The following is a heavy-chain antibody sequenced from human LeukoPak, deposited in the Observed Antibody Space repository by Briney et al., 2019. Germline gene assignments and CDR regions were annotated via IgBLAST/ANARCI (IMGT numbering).Heavy chain of an antibody. Sequence: GGSLRLSCAASGFTFSSYGKHWVRQAPGKGLEWVAFIRYDGSNKYYADSVKGRFTISRDNSKNTLYLQMNSLRAEDTAVYYCAKGYDCSSTSCLDAFDIWGQGTMVTVSS. CDR3: AKGYDCSSTSCLDAFDI. V-gene: IGHV3-30*02. CDR1: GFTFSSYG. J-gene: IGHJ3*02. D-gene: IGHD2-2*01. CDR2: IRYDGSNK.